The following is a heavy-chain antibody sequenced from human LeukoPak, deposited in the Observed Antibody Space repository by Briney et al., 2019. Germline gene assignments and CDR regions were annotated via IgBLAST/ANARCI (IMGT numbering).Heavy chain of an antibody. J-gene: IGHJ4*02. Sequence: GESLTLACTASGFSLTAYSMNWVRQAPGKGLEWVSTMSSSSSSSYIYYADSVKGQFSVSRDNAKNSLYLQMNSLRAEDTAIYYCARAGTAARLGIGFDSWGLGTLVTVSS. CDR3: ARAGTAARLGIGFDS. D-gene: IGHD6-6*01. CDR2: MSSSSSSSYI. CDR1: GFSLTAYS. V-gene: IGHV3-21*01.